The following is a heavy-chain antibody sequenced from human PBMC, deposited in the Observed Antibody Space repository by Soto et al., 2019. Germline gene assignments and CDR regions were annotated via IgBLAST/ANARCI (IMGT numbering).Heavy chain of an antibody. V-gene: IGHV4-34*01. CDR2: INHSGST. D-gene: IGHD5-18*01. J-gene: IGHJ4*02. CDR1: GGSFSGYY. CDR3: ARVAAMVPPFDY. Sequence: QVQLQQWGAGLLKPSETLSLTCAVYGGSFSGYYWSWIRQPPGKGLEWIGEINHSGSTNYNPSLKSRVTISVDTSKNQFSLKHSSVTAADTAVYYCARVAAMVPPFDYWGQGTLVTVSS.